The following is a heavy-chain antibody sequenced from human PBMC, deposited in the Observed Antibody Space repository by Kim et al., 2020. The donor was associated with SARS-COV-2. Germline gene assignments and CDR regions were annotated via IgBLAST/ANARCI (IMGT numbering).Heavy chain of an antibody. J-gene: IGHJ4*02. CDR2: YTIGRT. D-gene: IGHD3-16*02. V-gene: IGHV4-4*07. Sequence: YTIGRTNYNPSLQIRVTMSVDMSKNQFSLKLSSVTAADTAVYYCASSLRHWVQGTLVTVSS. CDR3: ASSLRH.